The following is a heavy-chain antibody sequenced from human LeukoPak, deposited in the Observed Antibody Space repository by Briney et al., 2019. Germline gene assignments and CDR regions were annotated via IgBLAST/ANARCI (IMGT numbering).Heavy chain of an antibody. CDR3: TRSLPARITIFGVVTPQFDY. D-gene: IGHD3-3*01. J-gene: IGHJ4*02. V-gene: IGHV3-49*04. CDR1: GFTFGDYA. CDR2: IRSKAYGGTT. Sequence: PGRSLRLSCTASGFTFGDYAMSRVRQAPGKGLEWVGVIRSKAYGGTTEYAASVKGRFTISRDDSKSIAYLQMNSLKTEDTAVYYCTRSLPARITIFGVVTPQFDYWGQGTLVTVSS.